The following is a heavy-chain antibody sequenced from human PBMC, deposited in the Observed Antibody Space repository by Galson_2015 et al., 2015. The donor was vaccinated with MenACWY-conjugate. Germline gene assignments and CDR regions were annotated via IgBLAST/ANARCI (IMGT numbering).Heavy chain of an antibody. CDR3: ARLRVTGTGTWCYDI. J-gene: IGHJ3*02. V-gene: IGHV3-74*01. D-gene: IGHD1-1*01. CDR1: GFTFRDFW. CDR2: IHTDGSVT. Sequence: SLRLSCAASGFTFRDFWMNWVRQVPGKGLEWVSRIHTDGSVTTYADSVKGRFTISRDNAENTLYLQMSSLRVEDTAVYYCARLRVTGTGTWCYDIWGQGTMVTVSS.